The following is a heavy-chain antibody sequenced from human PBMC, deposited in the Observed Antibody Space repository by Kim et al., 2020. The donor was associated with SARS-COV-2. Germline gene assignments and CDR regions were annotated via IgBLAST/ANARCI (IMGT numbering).Heavy chain of an antibody. CDR2: YTGGRT. V-gene: IGHV4-4*07. Sequence: YTGGRTNYNPSLQGRVTVSVDMSKNQFSLRLSSGTAADTAVYYCASALGHWGQGTLVSVSS. J-gene: IGHJ4*02. D-gene: IGHD3-16*02. CDR3: ASALGH.